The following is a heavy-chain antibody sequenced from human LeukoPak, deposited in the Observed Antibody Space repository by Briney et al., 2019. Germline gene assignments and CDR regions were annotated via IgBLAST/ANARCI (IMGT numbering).Heavy chain of an antibody. CDR3: ASSKLSVVGAFDY. CDR1: GYSFTTYG. Sequence: ASVKVSCMASGYSFTTYGISWVRQAPGQGLEWMGWINAYNGNTNYAQKLQGRVTMTTDTSTNSAYMELRSLRSDDTAVYYCASSKLSVVGAFDYWGQGTLVTVSS. CDR2: INAYNGNT. D-gene: IGHD5/OR15-5a*01. J-gene: IGHJ4*02. V-gene: IGHV1-18*01.